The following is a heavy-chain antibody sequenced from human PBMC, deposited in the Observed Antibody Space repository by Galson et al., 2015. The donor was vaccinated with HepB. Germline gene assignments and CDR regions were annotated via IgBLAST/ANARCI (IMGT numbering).Heavy chain of an antibody. D-gene: IGHD1-14*01. J-gene: IGHJ4*02. CDR3: AREAGNVLGY. Sequence: CAISGDSVSSNIAAWNWIRQSPSRGLEWLGRTWYTSKWYNDYAVSVKSRITINPDTSKNQFSLQLNSVTPDDTAVHYCAREAGNVLGYWGQGTLVTVSS. CDR1: GDSVSSNIAA. CDR2: TWYTSKWYN. V-gene: IGHV6-1*01.